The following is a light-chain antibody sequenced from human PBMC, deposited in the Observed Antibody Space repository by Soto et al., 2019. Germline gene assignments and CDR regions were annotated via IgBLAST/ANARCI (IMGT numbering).Light chain of an antibody. V-gene: IGKV4-1*01. CDR3: QQYYSTP. CDR2: WAS. J-gene: IGKJ3*01. Sequence: DIVMTQSPDSLAVSLGERATINCKSSQSVLYSSNNNNYLAWYQQKPGQPPKLLIYWASTRESGVPDRFSGSGSGTDFTLTISSLQAEDVAVYYCQQYYSTPVGPGTKVDIK. CDR1: QSVLYSSNNNNY.